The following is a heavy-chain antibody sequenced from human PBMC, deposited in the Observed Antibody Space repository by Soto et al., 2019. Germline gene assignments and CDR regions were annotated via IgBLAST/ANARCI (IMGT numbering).Heavy chain of an antibody. J-gene: IGHJ4*02. V-gene: IGHV4-39*02. Sequence: QLQLQESGPGLVKPSDTLSLTCTVSGGSISTDSHYWGWIRQPPGKALEWIGSVYYAGSTYKNPSLHSRVTLSVDTSKNHFSLKLNSVTAADTAVYYCARRTNYGDYSFDYWGQGTLVTVSS. CDR2: VYYAGST. CDR3: ARRTNYGDYSFDY. CDR1: GGSISTDSHY. D-gene: IGHD4-17*01.